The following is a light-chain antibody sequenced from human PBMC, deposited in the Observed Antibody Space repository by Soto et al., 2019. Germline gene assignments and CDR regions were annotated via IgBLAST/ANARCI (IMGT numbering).Light chain of an antibody. CDR3: SSYTTSNTVV. V-gene: IGLV2-14*03. Sequence: QSVLTQPASVSGSPGQSIAISCTGTSSDVGGYNYVSWYQRHPGKTPKLIIYDVSNRPSGVSDRFSGSRSGNTASLTISGLPAEDEADYYCSSYTTSNTVVFGGGTKLTVL. CDR1: SSDVGGYNY. J-gene: IGLJ3*02. CDR2: DVS.